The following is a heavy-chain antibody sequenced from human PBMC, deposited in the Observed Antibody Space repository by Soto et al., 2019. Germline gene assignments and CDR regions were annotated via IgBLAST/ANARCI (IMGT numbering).Heavy chain of an antibody. Sequence: EVQLLESGGGLVQPGGSLRLSCAVSGFRYSTYGVTWVRQAPGKGLEWVSGVIGGSGTTHYKDSVRGRFTVTGDNSKNTVYLEMNSLRLEDTAVYYCTRWNGYADYWGQGTLVTVSS. D-gene: IGHD1-1*01. CDR3: TRWNGYADY. V-gene: IGHV3-23*01. CDR2: VIGGSGTT. J-gene: IGHJ4*02. CDR1: GFRYSTYG.